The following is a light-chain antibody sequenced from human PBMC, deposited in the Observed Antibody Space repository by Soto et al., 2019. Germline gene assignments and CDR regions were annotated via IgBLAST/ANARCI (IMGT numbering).Light chain of an antibody. V-gene: IGKV3-20*01. CDR1: QSVSSSY. CDR3: QQYGNSPPNT. CDR2: GAS. J-gene: IGKJ3*01. Sequence: EIVLTQSPGTLSLSPGERATLSCRASQSVSSSYLAWYQQKPGQAPRLLSYGASSRATGIPDRFSGSGSGTDFTLTISRLEPEDFAVYYCQQYGNSPPNTFGPGTKVDIK.